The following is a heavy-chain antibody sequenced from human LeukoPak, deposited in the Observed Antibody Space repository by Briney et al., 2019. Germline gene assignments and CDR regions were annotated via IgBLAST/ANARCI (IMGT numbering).Heavy chain of an antibody. Sequence: GGSLRLSCAASGFTLSRFAMHWVRQAPGKGLEWVALISYDGGKKWYADSVKGRFSISRDNSKNTLSLQMNSLTGEDTAVYYCVRNPDAPSYFYYMDVWGNGTAVTVSS. D-gene: IGHD2-2*01. J-gene: IGHJ6*03. CDR1: GFTLSRFA. CDR2: ISYDGGKK. CDR3: VRNPDAPSYFYYMDV. V-gene: IGHV3-30*01.